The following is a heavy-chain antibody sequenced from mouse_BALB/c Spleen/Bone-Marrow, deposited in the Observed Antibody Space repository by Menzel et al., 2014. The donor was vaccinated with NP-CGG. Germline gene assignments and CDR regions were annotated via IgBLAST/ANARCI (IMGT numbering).Heavy chain of an antibody. CDR2: VSTGSTII. J-gene: IGHJ4*01. D-gene: IGHD2-4*01. CDR1: GFTFSNFG. Sequence: EVHLVESGGGLVQPGGSRKLSCAASGFTFSNFGMHWFRQSPEKGLEWVAFVSTGSTIIYYADTVKGRFTISRDNAKNTLYLEMSSLRSEDTAMYYCAREGLRRRAAMDYWGQGTSVTVSS. CDR3: AREGLRRRAAMDY. V-gene: IGHV5-17*02.